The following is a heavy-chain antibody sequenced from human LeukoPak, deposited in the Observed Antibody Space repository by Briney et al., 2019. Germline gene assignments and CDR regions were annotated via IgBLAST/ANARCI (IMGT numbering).Heavy chain of an antibody. CDR3: ARDHRIMDAFDI. Sequence: PSETLSLTCTLSGDSINTYYWSWIRQPPGKGLEWIGHIYYSGSTNYNPSLKSRVSISVDMSKNQFSLKLTSVTAADTAVYYCARDHRIMDAFDIWGQGTMVTVSS. CDR1: GDSINTYY. CDR2: IYYSGST. J-gene: IGHJ3*02. D-gene: IGHD3-16*01. V-gene: IGHV4-59*01.